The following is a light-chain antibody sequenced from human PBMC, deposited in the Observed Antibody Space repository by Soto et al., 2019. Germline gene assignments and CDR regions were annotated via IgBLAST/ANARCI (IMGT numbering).Light chain of an antibody. CDR3: HQYSGSPRT. J-gene: IGKJ1*01. CDR1: QSVTSNY. V-gene: IGKV3-20*01. Sequence: EIVLTQSPGLSLSPGERATLSCRASQSVTSNYLAWYQQKVGQTPRLLIYGATSRATGIPDRFSGSGSGTDFTLTIDSLEPEDFAVYYCHQYSGSPRTFGQGTKVEI. CDR2: GAT.